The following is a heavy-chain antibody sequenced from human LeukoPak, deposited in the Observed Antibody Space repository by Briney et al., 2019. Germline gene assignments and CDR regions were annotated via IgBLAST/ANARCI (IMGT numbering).Heavy chain of an antibody. CDR2: IAGGDEST. D-gene: IGHD1-1*01. V-gene: IGHV3-23*01. CDR1: GFIFNTNG. CDR3: ARGVYWSLDY. J-gene: IGHJ4*02. Sequence: WGSLRLSCAISGFIFNTNGMNWVRQSPGKGLEWLATIAGGDESTYYADSVKGRFAISRDNSKNTMFLHMNSLRVEDTAVYYCARGVYWSLDYWGQGTPVTVSS.